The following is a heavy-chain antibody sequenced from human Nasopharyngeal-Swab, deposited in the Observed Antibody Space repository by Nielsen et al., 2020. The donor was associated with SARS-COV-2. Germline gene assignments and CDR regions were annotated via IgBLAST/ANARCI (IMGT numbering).Heavy chain of an antibody. D-gene: IGHD3-22*01. J-gene: IGHJ3*02. CDR2: ICACNGNT. CDR3: AREPYYDNSGYYYSDAFDI. Sequence: WVRQAPGQGHEWAGWICACNGNTNYAQKLQGRVTITTDTSTSTAYMELRSLRSNDTAVYYCAREPYYDNSGYYYSDAFDIWGQGTMVTVSS. V-gene: IGHV1-18*01.